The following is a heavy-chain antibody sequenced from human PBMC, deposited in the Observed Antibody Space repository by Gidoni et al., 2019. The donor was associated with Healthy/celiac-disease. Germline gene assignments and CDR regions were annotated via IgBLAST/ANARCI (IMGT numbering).Heavy chain of an antibody. J-gene: IGHJ6*03. Sequence: PGLVKPSETLSLTCTVSGGSISSYYWSWIRQPPGKGLEWIGYIYYSGSTNYNPSLKSRVTISVDTSKNQFSLKLSSVTVADTAVYYCARGSVVVPAAMVGYYYYYMDVWGKGTTVTVSS. CDR1: GGSISSYY. V-gene: IGHV4-59*01. CDR2: IYYSGST. D-gene: IGHD2-2*01. CDR3: ARGSVVVPAAMVGYYYYYMDV.